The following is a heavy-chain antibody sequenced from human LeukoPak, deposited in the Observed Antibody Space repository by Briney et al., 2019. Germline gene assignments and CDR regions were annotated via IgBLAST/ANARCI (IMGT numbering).Heavy chain of an antibody. CDR3: AKDRGSGWYFDY. CDR2: IKQDEGEK. Sequence: GGSLRLSCAASGFTFSSYWMSWVRQAPGKGLEWVANIKQDEGEKYYVDSVKGRFTISRDNSKNTLYLQMNSLRAEDTAVYYCAKDRGSGWYFDYWGQGTLVTVSS. D-gene: IGHD6-19*01. V-gene: IGHV3-7*01. CDR1: GFTFSSYW. J-gene: IGHJ4*02.